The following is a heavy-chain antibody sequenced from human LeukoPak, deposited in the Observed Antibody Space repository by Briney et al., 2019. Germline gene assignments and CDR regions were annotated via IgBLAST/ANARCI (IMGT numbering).Heavy chain of an antibody. J-gene: IGHJ3*02. CDR3: ARGKVYYDSSGYYLPDAFDI. CDR2: IYYSGST. D-gene: IGHD3-22*01. V-gene: IGHV4-59*01. Sequence: PSETLSLTCTVSGGSISSYYWSWIRQPPGKGLEWIGYIYYSGSTNYNPSLKSRVTISVDTSKNQFSLKLGSVTAADTAVYYCARGKVYYDSSGYYLPDAFDIWGQGTMVTVSS. CDR1: GGSISSYY.